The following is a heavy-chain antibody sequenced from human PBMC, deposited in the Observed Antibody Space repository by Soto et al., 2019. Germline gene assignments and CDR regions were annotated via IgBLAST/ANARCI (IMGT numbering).Heavy chain of an antibody. V-gene: IGHV2-70*11. CDR1: WLSNRTSGRC. J-gene: IGHJ6*01. D-gene: IGHD1-26*01. CDR2: IDWDDDK. Sequence: YTVFWLSNRTSGRCVSWIRQPPGKDLEWLARIDWDDDKYYSTSLKNRLTISKDTSKNQVVLTMTNMDPVDTATYYCARGQATFYFYVMAVPGLDTTVLLSS. CDR3: ARGQATFYFYVMAV.